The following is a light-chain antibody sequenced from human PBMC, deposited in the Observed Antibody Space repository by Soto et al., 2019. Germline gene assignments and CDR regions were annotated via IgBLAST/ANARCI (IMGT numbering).Light chain of an antibody. CDR1: RGISNY. J-gene: IGKJ4*01. V-gene: IGKV1-9*01. Sequence: DIQLTQSPSFLSASVGDRVTITCRASRGISNYLVWYQQKPGKAPKLLIYAASTLQSGVPSRFSGSESGTEFILTISSLQPEDFATYYCQHLNGYPLTFGGGTKVEIK. CDR3: QHLNGYPLT. CDR2: AAS.